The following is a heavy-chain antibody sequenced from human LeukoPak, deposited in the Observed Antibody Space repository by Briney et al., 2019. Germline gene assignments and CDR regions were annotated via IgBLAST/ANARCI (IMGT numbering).Heavy chain of an antibody. D-gene: IGHD3-10*01. V-gene: IGHV3-11*05. J-gene: IGHJ3*02. CDR1: GFTVSSNY. CDR2: ISRGSDDK. Sequence: PGGSLRLSCAASGFTVSSNYMSWVRQAPGKGLQRVSYISRGSDDKAYADSVKGRFTISRDNVKNSLYLQMNSLTAEDTAVYYCAREFGISRAFDIWGQGTMVTVSS. CDR3: AREFGISRAFDI.